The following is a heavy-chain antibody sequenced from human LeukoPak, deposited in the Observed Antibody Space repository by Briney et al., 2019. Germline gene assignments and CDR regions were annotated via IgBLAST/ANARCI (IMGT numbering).Heavy chain of an antibody. Sequence: SETLSLTCTVSGGSFSTYYWSWIRQPPGKGLEWIGYIYYSGSSNYNPSLKSRVTISVDTSKNQLSLKLTFVTAADTAVYYCARGSGSATVTPFDIWGPGTLVTVSS. CDR1: GGSFSTYY. CDR3: ARGSGSATVTPFDI. J-gene: IGHJ3*02. V-gene: IGHV4-59*01. D-gene: IGHD4-17*01. CDR2: IYYSGSS.